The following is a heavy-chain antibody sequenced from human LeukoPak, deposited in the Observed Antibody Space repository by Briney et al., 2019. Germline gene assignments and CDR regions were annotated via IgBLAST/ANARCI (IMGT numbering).Heavy chain of an antibody. CDR3: AREYCSGGSCYPKAYFDY. J-gene: IGHJ4*02. CDR2: ISYDGSNK. CDR1: GFTFSSYV. Sequence: GGSLRLSCAASGFTFSSYVMHWVRQAPGKGLEWVAAISYDGSNKYYADSVKGRFTISRDNSKNTLYLQMNSLRAEDTAVYYCAREYCSGGSCYPKAYFDYWGQGTLVTVSS. D-gene: IGHD2-15*01. V-gene: IGHV3-30-3*01.